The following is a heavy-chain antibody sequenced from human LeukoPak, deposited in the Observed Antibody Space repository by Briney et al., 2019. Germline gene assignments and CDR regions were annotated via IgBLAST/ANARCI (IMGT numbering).Heavy chain of an antibody. CDR1: GFPLRDYY. D-gene: IGHD2-21*01. CDR2: ISSCRNTI. V-gene: IGHV3-11*04. CDR3: ARDFVKVNGHTNFKRMDY. Sequence: PGGPLTLPCLASGFPLRDYYMLCLREATGKGGEGISFISSCRNTIDYADSEKGRFTINRDNANSSLFLQMNSLIAEDTAVYYAARDFVKVNGHTNFKRMDYWGQGTLVTVSS. J-gene: IGHJ4*02.